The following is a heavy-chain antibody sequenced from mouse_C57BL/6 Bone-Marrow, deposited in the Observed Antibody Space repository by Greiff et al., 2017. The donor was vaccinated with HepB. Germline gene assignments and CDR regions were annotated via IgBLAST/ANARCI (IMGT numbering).Heavy chain of an antibody. CDR1: GYTFTSYW. D-gene: IGHD1-1*01. Sequence: QVQLQQPGAELVKPGASVKLSCKASGYTFTSYWMQWVKQRPGQGLEWIGEIDPSDSYTNYNQKFKGKATLTVDTSSSTAYMQLSSLTSADSAVYYCARSFDYYGSSLYAMDYWGQGTSVTVSS. CDR2: IDPSDSYT. J-gene: IGHJ4*01. CDR3: ARSFDYYGSSLYAMDY. V-gene: IGHV1-50*01.